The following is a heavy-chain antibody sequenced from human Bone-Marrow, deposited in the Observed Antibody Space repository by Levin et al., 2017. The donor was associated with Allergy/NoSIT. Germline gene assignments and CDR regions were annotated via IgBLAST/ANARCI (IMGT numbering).Heavy chain of an antibody. Sequence: PSETLSLICDVYGGSFRGYFWTWIRQRPGEGLEWIGEINHNGNTNTNPSLRGRVTFSLDTSKNQFSLTLTSVTAADAAVSFCARGRTNIDHTSGGWHCDYWGQGTTVTVSS. CDR3: ARGRTNIDHTSGGWHCDY. J-gene: IGHJ4*02. CDR1: GGSFRGYF. CDR2: INHNGNT. D-gene: IGHD2/OR15-2a*01. V-gene: IGHV4-34*01.